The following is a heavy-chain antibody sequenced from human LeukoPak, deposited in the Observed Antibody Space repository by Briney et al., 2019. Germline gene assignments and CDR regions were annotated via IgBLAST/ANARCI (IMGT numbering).Heavy chain of an antibody. CDR2: INGYNGNT. D-gene: IGHD1-26*01. V-gene: IGHV1-18*01. J-gene: IGHJ3*02. CDR3: ARNDGTYGLPFEI. Sequence: ASVTVSCKASGYTLTSYHMSWVRQAPGQGLEWMGWINGYNGNTKYAQKIQGRVTMTTDSSTNTAYLDLRSLRSDDTAVYYCARNDGTYGLPFEIWGQGTMVTVSS. CDR1: GYTLTSYH.